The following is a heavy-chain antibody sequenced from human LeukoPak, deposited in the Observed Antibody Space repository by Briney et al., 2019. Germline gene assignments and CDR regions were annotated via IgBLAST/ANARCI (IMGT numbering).Heavy chain of an antibody. V-gene: IGHV3-21*01. D-gene: IGHD6-19*01. J-gene: IGHJ4*02. CDR3: ASDPGYSSGWFDY. Sequence: PGRSLRLSCVGSGFTFSSYSMSCVRQAPGKGLEWVSSISASSNFISYADSVKGRFTISRDNAKKSLYLQMNSVGAEDTAVYYCASDPGYSSGWFDYWGQGALVTVSS. CDR1: GFTFSSYS. CDR2: ISASSNFI.